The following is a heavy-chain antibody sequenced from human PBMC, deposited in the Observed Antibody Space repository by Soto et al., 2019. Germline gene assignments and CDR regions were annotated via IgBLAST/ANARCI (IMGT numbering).Heavy chain of an antibody. Sequence: ASVKVSFKASGFSFPGYYIHWLRQAPGQGLEWMGWINAHSGGTEYAQKFQGRVTLTRDTSISTAYMTLSSLRSDDTAIYYCAKDLTRQLAYWLDPWGQGTQVTVSS. CDR2: INAHSGGT. D-gene: IGHD6-6*01. J-gene: IGHJ5*02. CDR3: AKDLTRQLAYWLDP. CDR1: GFSFPGYY. V-gene: IGHV1-2*02.